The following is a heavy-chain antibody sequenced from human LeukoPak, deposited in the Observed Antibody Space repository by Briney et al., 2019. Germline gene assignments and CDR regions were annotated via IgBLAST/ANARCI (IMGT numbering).Heavy chain of an antibody. V-gene: IGHV1-69*01. Sequence: SVKVSCMASGGTFSSYAISWVRQAPGQGLEWMGGIIPIFGTANYAQKFQGRVTITADESTSTAYMELSSLRSEDTAVYYCAREETGTGGNWFDPWGQGTLVTVSS. J-gene: IGHJ5*02. D-gene: IGHD1/OR15-1a*01. CDR3: AREETGTGGNWFDP. CDR2: IIPIFGTA. CDR1: GGTFSSYA.